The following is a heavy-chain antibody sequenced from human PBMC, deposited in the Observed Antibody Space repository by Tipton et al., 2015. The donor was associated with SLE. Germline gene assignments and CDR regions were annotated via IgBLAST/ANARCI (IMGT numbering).Heavy chain of an antibody. Sequence: SLRLSCAASGFTVSSNYMSWVRQAPGKGLEWVSVIYSGGSTYYADSVKGRFTISRDNSKNTLYLQMNSLRAEDTAVYYCARDRDSSGYYGFDYWGQGTLVPVSS. V-gene: IGHV3-66*01. J-gene: IGHJ4*02. CDR3: ARDRDSSGYYGFDY. D-gene: IGHD3-22*01. CDR1: GFTVSSNY. CDR2: IYSGGST.